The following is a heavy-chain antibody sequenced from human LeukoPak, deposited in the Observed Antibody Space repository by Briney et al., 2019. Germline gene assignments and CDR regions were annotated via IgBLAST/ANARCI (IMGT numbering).Heavy chain of an antibody. CDR3: AIGRGRWLQLRGYYYYMDV. J-gene: IGHJ6*03. CDR2: INHSGST. CDR1: GVTFSGYY. Sequence: PSETLSLTCAVYGVTFSGYYLSWIRQPPGKGLEWIGEINHSGSTNYNPSLKSRVTISVDTSKNQFSLKLSSVTAADTAVYYRAIGRGRWLQLRGYYYYMDVWGKGTTVTVSS. V-gene: IGHV4-34*01. D-gene: IGHD5-24*01.